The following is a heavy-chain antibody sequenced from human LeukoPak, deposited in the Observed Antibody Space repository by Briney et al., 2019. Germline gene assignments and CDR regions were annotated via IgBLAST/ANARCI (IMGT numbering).Heavy chain of an antibody. CDR1: GGSFSGYY. J-gene: IGHJ4*02. D-gene: IGHD5-24*01. CDR2: INHSGST. CDR3: ARRGEMATVDY. Sequence: SETLSLTCAVYGGSFSGYYWSWIRQPLGKGLEWIGEINHSGSTNYNPSLKSRVTISVDTSKNQFSLKLSSVTAADTAVYYCARRGEMATVDYWGQGTLVTVSS. V-gene: IGHV4-34*01.